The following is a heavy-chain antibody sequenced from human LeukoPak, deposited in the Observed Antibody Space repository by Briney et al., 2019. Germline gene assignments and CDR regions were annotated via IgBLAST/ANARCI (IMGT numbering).Heavy chain of an antibody. D-gene: IGHD3-10*01. J-gene: IGHJ6*03. V-gene: IGHV4-34*01. CDR1: GGSFSSYC. Sequence: PSETLSLTCAVYGGSFSSYCWSWIRQPPGKGLEWIGEINHSGSTNYNPSLKSRVTISVDTSKNQFSLKLSSVTAADTAVYYCARLKLLWFGELLYHRAPHYYYYMDVWGKGTTVTVSS. CDR3: ARLKLLWFGELLYHRAPHYYYYMDV. CDR2: INHSGST.